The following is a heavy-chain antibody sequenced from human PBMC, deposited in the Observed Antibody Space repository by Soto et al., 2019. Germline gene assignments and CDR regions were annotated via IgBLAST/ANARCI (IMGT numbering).Heavy chain of an antibody. CDR1: GGSISSSSYY. CDR2: IYYSGST. J-gene: IGHJ4*02. Sequence: SETLSLTCTVSGGSISSSSYYWGWIRQPPGKGLEWIGSIYYSGSTYYNPSLKSRVTISVDTSKNQFSLKLSSVTAADTAVYYCARLAVLRYFDWLSRTDYWGQGTLVTVSS. D-gene: IGHD3-9*01. V-gene: IGHV4-39*01. CDR3: ARLAVLRYFDWLSRTDY.